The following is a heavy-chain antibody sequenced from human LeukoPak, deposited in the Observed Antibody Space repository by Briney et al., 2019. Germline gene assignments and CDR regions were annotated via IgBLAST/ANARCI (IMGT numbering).Heavy chain of an antibody. Sequence: SETLSLTCSVSGDSTIYNYWSWLRQPAGKGLEWLGRIFSDGKINYSPSLESRVTMSVDNAKNQFSLRLSSVTAADTAVYYCARGPGVFGRIWYMDVWGQGTTVSVSS. V-gene: IGHV4-4*07. CDR2: IFSDGKI. D-gene: IGHD3-3*01. J-gene: IGHJ6*03. CDR1: GDSTIYNY. CDR3: ARGPGVFGRIWYMDV.